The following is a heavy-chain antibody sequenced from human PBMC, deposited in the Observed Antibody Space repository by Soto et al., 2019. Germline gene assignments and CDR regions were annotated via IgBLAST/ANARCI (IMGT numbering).Heavy chain of an antibody. CDR1: GGTFSSYA. CDR3: ARDRNGYCSSTSCSTGWYFDL. D-gene: IGHD2-2*03. V-gene: IGHV1-69*01. CDR2: IIPIFGTA. Sequence: QVQLVQSGAEVKKPGSSVKVSCKASGGTFSSYAISWVRQAPGQGLEWMGGIIPIFGTANYAQKFQGRVTITAKESTSTAYMKLRSLRSKDTAVYYCARDRNGYCSSTSCSTGWYFDLWGRGTLVTVSS. J-gene: IGHJ2*01.